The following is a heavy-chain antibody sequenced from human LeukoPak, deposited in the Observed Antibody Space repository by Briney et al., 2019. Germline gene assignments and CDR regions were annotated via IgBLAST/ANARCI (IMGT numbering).Heavy chain of an antibody. CDR3: ARHLEYSTSPGRSYYYGMDV. J-gene: IGHJ6*02. Sequence: PSETLSLTCTVSGGSISSYYWSWIRQPAGKGLQCIGRIHTSGSTNYNPSLKSRVTMSVDTSKNEFSLKLCSVTAADTAVHYCARHLEYSTSPGRSYYYGMDVWGQQTTVTVSS. D-gene: IGHD6-6*01. CDR1: GGSISSYY. CDR2: IHTSGST. V-gene: IGHV4-4*07.